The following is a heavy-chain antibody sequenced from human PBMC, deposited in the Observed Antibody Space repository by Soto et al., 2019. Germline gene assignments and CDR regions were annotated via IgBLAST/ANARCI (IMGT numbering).Heavy chain of an antibody. Sequence: QVQLVESGGGVVQPGRSLRLSCAASGFTFSSCAMHWVRQAPGKGLEWVALISYDGSNKYYADSVKGRFTISRDNSKNTMYLQTNSLRAEDTAVYYCARYKRDLRFAESSYYFDYWGQGTLVTVSS. CDR3: ARYKRDLRFAESSYYFDY. J-gene: IGHJ4*02. V-gene: IGHV3-30-3*01. CDR1: GFTFSSCA. CDR2: ISYDGSNK. D-gene: IGHD3-3*01.